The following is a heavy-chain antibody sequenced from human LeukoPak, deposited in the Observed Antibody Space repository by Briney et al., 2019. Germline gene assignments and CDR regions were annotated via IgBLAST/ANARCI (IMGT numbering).Heavy chain of an antibody. D-gene: IGHD4-17*01. Sequence: GGSLRLCCAASGFTVSSNYMSWVRQAPGKGLEWVSVIYSGGSTYYADSVKGRFTISRDDSKNTLYLQMNSLRAEDTAVYYCARGSPEILRSYYYYYMDVWGKGTTVTVSS. CDR1: GFTVSSNY. CDR3: ARGSPEILRSYYYYYMDV. J-gene: IGHJ6*03. V-gene: IGHV3-53*01. CDR2: IYSGGST.